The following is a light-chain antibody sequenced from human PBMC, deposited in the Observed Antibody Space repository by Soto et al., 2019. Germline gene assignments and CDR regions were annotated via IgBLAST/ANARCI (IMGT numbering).Light chain of an antibody. CDR1: QRIDNRH. CDR2: STS. V-gene: IGKV3-20*01. CDR3: QQYQNTRS. Sequence: EVVLTQSPGTLALSPGETGTLSCRATQRIDNRHVAWYQHKPGQAPRLLIYSTSSRAAGIPDRFSGSGSETDFTLTISGLEPEDFALYYCQQYQNTRSFGPGTRVEI. J-gene: IGKJ2*01.